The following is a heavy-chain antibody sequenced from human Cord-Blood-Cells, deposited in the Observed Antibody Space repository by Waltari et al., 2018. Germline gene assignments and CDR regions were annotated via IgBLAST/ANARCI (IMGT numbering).Heavy chain of an antibody. V-gene: IGHV4-34*01. J-gene: IGHJ5*02. CDR2: INHSGST. Sequence: QVQLQQWGAGLLKPSETLSLTCAVYGGSFSGYYWSWIRQPPGKGLEWIGEINHSGSTNHNPSLKSRVTISVDTSKNQFSLKLSSVTAADTAVYYCARDRARVVPAARRGIGNWFDPWGQGTLVTVSS. D-gene: IGHD2-2*01. CDR1: GGSFSGYY. CDR3: ARDRARVVPAARRGIGNWFDP.